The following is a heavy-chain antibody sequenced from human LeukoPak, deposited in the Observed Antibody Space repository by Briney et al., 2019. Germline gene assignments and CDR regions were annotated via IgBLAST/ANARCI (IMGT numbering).Heavy chain of an antibody. D-gene: IGHD3-3*01. J-gene: IGHJ6*03. CDR3: ARARIFGEFKTYYYMVV. CDR1: GYTSTSYD. Sequence: GASVKVSCKASGYTSTSYDISWVPQATGQGLEWMGWMNPNSGNTGYAQKFQGRVTITRKTSLSTAYMELSRLRSEDTAVYYFARARIFGEFKTYYYMVVWGKGTTVTVSS. CDR2: MNPNSGNT. V-gene: IGHV1-8*03.